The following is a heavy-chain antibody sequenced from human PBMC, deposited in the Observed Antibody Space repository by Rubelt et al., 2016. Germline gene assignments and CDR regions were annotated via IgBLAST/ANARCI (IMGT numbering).Heavy chain of an antibody. D-gene: IGHD3-22*01. CDR1: GFSFSTSGEG. Sequence: QITLKESGPTLVKPTQTLTLTCTFSGFSFSTSGEGVGWIRQPPGKALEWLALIYWNDDKRYSPSLKSRLTITKDTSKNQVILTMTKLDPGETATYICARHTVPDYDSTGYNGFNFWGQGTLVTVSS. J-gene: IGHJ4*02. CDR2: IYWNDDK. CDR3: ARHTVPDYDSTGYNGFNF. V-gene: IGHV2-5*01.